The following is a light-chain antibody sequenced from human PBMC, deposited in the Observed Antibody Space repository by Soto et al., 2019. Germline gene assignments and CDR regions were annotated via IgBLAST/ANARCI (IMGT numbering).Light chain of an antibody. CDR3: QQTFSTPIT. CDR2: AAS. J-gene: IGKJ5*01. CDR1: QTVRTY. Sequence: DIQMTQSPSSRSASVGDRVTITCRASQTVRTYLNWYQQKPGKAPTLLVYAASTLGSAVPPRFTGAGSETDFTLTISGLQPEDFATYYCQQTFSTPITFGQGTRLE. V-gene: IGKV1-39*01.